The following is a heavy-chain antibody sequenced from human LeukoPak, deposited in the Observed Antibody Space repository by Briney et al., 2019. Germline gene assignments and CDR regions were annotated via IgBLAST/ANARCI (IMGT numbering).Heavy chain of an antibody. D-gene: IGHD1/OR15-1a*01. CDR1: GSIFTTYW. CDR2: IFPGDSDT. CDR3: ATSESQTKFDY. Sequence: GESLKISCQGSGSIFTTYWIGWVRPMPGKGLEWMGIIFPGDSDTIYSPSFQGQVTISADKSINTAYLQRSSLKASDTAMYYCATSESQTKFDYWGQGTLVTASS. J-gene: IGHJ4*02. V-gene: IGHV5-51*01.